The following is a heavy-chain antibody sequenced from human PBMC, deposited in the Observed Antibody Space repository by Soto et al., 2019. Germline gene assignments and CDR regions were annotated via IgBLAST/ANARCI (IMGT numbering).Heavy chain of an antibody. CDR2: MGPGDSYI. CDR3: ARQAKDDILPGYFPFDD. D-gene: IGHD3-9*01. CDR1: GYTFTNYW. J-gene: IGHJ4*02. Sequence: GESLKISCKGSGYTFTNYWINWVRQMPGKGLEWVGGMGPGDSYINYSPSFQGHVTISADKSISTAYLQWSSLKTSDSAMYYCARQAKDDILPGYFPFDDWGQGHLVTVSS. V-gene: IGHV5-10-1*01.